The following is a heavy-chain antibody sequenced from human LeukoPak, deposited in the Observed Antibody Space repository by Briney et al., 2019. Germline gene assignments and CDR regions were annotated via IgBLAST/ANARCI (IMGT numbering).Heavy chain of an antibody. CDR3: TTGSAAAFN. J-gene: IGHJ4*02. Sequence: GGSLRLSCAASGFTFSTYNMNWVRQAPGKGLEWVSFISSGSEIIYYADSVKGRFTVSRDNAKNSLYLQMNSLKTEDTAVYSCTTGSAAAFNWGQGTLVTVSS. CDR1: GFTFSTYN. CDR2: ISSGSEII. V-gene: IGHV3-48*01. D-gene: IGHD6-13*01.